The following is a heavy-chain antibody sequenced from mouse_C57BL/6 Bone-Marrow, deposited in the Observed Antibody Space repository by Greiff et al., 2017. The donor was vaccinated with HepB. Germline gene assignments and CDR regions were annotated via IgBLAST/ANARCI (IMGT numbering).Heavy chain of an antibody. J-gene: IGHJ1*03. Sequence: DVQLQESGPGLVKPSQSLSLTCSVTGYSITSGYYWNWIRQFPGNKLEWMGYISYDGSNNYNPSLKNRISITRDTSKNQFFLKLNSVTTEDTATYYCASYYYGQRYFDVWGTGTTVTVSS. CDR2: ISYDGSN. CDR1: GYSITSGYY. V-gene: IGHV3-6*01. D-gene: IGHD1-1*01. CDR3: ASYYYGQRYFDV.